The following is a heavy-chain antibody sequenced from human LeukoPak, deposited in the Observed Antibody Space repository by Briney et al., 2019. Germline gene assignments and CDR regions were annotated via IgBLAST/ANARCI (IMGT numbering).Heavy chain of an antibody. J-gene: IGHJ4*02. CDR2: ISGSGGST. V-gene: IGHV3-23*01. CDR1: GGTFSSYA. CDR3: AKDFKTGIPSIFDY. D-gene: IGHD1-1*01. Sequence: SCKASGGTFSSYAISWVRQAPGKGLEWVSAISGSGGSTYYADSVKGRFTISRDNSKNTLYLQMNSLRAEDTAVYYCAKDFKTGIPSIFDYWGQGTLVTVSS.